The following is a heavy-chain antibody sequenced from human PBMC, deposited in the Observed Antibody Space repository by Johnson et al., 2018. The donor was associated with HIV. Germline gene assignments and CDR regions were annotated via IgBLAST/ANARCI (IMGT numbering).Heavy chain of an antibody. CDR1: GFTFSTNW. V-gene: IGHV3-7*01. J-gene: IGHJ3*02. Sequence: VQLVESGGGLVQPGGSLRLSCVGSGFTFSTNWMHWVRQAPGKGLVWVANIKQDASHKYYVDSVKGRFTISRDNSKNTLYLQMNNLRAEDTGVYYCAREWGMITFGGVIPRNAFDIWGQGTMVTVSS. CDR3: AREWGMITFGGVIPRNAFDI. CDR2: IKQDASHK. D-gene: IGHD3-16*01.